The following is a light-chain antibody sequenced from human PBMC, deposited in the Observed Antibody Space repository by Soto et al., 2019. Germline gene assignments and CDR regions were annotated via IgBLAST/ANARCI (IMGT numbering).Light chain of an antibody. CDR1: SSNIGAGYD. V-gene: IGLV1-40*01. J-gene: IGLJ2*01. CDR3: QSYDSSLSGSV. CDR2: GNS. Sequence: QSVLTQPPSVSGAPGQRVTISCTWSSSNIGAGYDVHWYQQLPGTAPKLLIYGNSNRPSGVPDRFSGSKSGTSASLAITGRPDADEASDYCQSYDSSLSGSVFGGGTQLTVL.